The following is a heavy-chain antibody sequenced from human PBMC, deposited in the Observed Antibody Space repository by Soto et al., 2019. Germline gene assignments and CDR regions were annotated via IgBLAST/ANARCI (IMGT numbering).Heavy chain of an antibody. Sequence: GGSLRLSCAASGFTFSSYAMHWVRQAPGKGLEYVSAISSNGGSTYYANSVKGRFTISRDNSKNTLYLQMGSLRAEDMAVYYCASGGYSGYAKIHVRTFDYWGQGTLVTVSS. D-gene: IGHD5-12*01. J-gene: IGHJ4*02. CDR1: GFTFSSYA. CDR3: ASGGYSGYAKIHVRTFDY. CDR2: ISSNGGST. V-gene: IGHV3-64*01.